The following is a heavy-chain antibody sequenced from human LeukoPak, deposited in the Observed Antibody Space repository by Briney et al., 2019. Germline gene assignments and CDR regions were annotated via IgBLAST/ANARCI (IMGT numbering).Heavy chain of an antibody. J-gene: IGHJ4*02. D-gene: IGHD3-22*01. V-gene: IGHV3-23*01. CDR1: GFTFSSYS. Sequence: GGSLRLSCAASGFTFSSYSMNWVRQAPGKGLEWVSAISGSGGSTYYADSVKGRFTISRDNSKNTLYLQMNSLRAEDTAVYYCAKDHYDSSGYFDYWGQGTLVTVSS. CDR3: AKDHYDSSGYFDY. CDR2: ISGSGGST.